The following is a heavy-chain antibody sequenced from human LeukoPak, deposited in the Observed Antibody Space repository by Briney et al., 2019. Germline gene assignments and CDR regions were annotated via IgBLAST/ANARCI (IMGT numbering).Heavy chain of an antibody. V-gene: IGHV3-21*01. D-gene: IGHD1-26*01. CDR3: VRDLMAMGATTAYLHQ. Sequence: GGSLRLSCAASGFTFSDYSMNWVRQAPGKGLEWVSSISRSSRHLYYGGSVKGRFSISRDDAKNSLHIQMNSLRAEDTAVYYCVRDLMAMGATTAYLHQWGQGTLVTASS. J-gene: IGHJ1*01. CDR1: GFTFSDYS. CDR2: ISRSSRHL.